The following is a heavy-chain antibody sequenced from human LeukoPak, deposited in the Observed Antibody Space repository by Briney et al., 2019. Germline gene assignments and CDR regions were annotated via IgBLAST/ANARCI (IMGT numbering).Heavy chain of an antibody. CDR2: IYYSGST. Sequence: SETLSLTCTVSGGSISSSSYYWGWIRQPPGKGLEWIGSIYYSGSTYYNPSLKSRVTISVDTSKNQFSLKLSSVTAADTAVYYCARQEGRQQPFVYYQHWGQGTLVTVSS. CDR3: ARQEGRQQPFVYYQH. D-gene: IGHD6-13*01. V-gene: IGHV4-39*01. CDR1: GGSISSSSYY. J-gene: IGHJ1*01.